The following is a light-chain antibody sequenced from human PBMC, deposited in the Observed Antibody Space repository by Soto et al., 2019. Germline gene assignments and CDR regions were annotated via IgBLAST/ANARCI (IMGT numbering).Light chain of an antibody. V-gene: IGKV1-33*01. CDR3: QQYLTIPRT. J-gene: IGKJ2*01. Sequence: DIQMTQSPSSLSASVGDRVTITCQASQDISNYLNWYQQKPGKAPKLLIYDASNLETGVPSRFSGSVSGTDFTLTISSLQAEDVAVYYCQQYLTIPRTFGQGTKLEIK. CDR2: DAS. CDR1: QDISNY.